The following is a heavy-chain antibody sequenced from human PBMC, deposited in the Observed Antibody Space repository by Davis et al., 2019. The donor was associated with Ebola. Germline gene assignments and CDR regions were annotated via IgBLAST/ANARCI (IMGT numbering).Heavy chain of an antibody. CDR3: ARDREGYCSSTSCYNDAFDI. D-gene: IGHD2-2*02. CDR1: GYTFTGYY. Sequence: ASVKVSCKASGYTFTGYYMHWVPQAPGQGLEWMGWINPNSGGTNYAQKFQARVTMTRDTSISTAYMELSRLRADDTAVYYCARDREGYCSSTSCYNDAFDIWGQGTMVTVSS. J-gene: IGHJ3*02. CDR2: INPNSGGT. V-gene: IGHV1-2*02.